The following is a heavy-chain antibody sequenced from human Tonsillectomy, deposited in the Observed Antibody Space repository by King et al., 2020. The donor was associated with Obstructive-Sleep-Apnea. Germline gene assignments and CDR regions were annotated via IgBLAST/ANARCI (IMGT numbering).Heavy chain of an antibody. Sequence: QLVQSGGGLVKPGGSLRLSCAASAFTLSDAWMSWGRQAPGKGLEWVGRIKRQIDGGTADYPAPVKGRFTISRDDSKNTLYLQMNSLKTEDTAVYYCTTLRFLAWLDYWGQGTLVTVSS. CDR1: AFTLSDAW. CDR3: TTLRFLAWLDY. D-gene: IGHD3-3*01. CDR2: IKRQIDGGTA. J-gene: IGHJ4*02. V-gene: IGHV3-15*01.